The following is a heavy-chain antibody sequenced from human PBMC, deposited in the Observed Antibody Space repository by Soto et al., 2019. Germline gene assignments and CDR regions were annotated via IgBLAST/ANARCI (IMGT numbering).Heavy chain of an antibody. Sequence: ASVKVSCKTSGYTFNTYGINWVRQAPGQGLELMGWISAYDGKTTYAEKCQGRVTMTTDTSTSTAYMELRSLRSDDTAIYYCARDPHEFWTSYWFDPWGQGTPVTVSS. CDR2: ISAYDGKT. CDR1: GYTFNTYG. D-gene: IGHD3-3*01. V-gene: IGHV1-18*01. CDR3: ARDPHEFWTSYWFDP. J-gene: IGHJ5*02.